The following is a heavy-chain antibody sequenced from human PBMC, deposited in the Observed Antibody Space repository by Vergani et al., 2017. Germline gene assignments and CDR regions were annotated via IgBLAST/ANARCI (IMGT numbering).Heavy chain of an antibody. D-gene: IGHD3-22*01. J-gene: IGHJ4*02. V-gene: IGHV1-69*12. CDR2: IIPIFGTA. CDR3: ARGGEDYYDSTGFGPGGSFD. Sequence: QVQLVQSGAEVKKPGSSVKVSCKASGGTFSSYAISWVRQAPGQGLEWMGGIIPIFGTANYAQKFQGRVTITADESTSTAYMELSSLRSEDTAVYYCARGGEDYYDSTGFGPGGSFDWGPGTLVTVSS. CDR1: GGTFSSYA.